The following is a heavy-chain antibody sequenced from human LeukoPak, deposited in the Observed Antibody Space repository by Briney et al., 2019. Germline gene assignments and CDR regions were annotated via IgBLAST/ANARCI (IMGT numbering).Heavy chain of an antibody. Sequence: PSETLSLTCTVSGGSISSYYWSWIRQPPGKGLEWIGEINHSGSTNYNPSLKGRVTISVDTSKNQFSLKLSSVTAADTAVYYCARGINYDFWSGYSSGFDYWGQGTLVTVSS. CDR3: ARGINYDFWSGYSSGFDY. CDR2: INHSGST. V-gene: IGHV4-34*01. D-gene: IGHD3-3*01. CDR1: GGSISSYY. J-gene: IGHJ4*02.